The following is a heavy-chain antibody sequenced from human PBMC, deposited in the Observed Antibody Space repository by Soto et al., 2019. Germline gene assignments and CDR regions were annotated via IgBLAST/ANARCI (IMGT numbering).Heavy chain of an antibody. V-gene: IGHV4-31*03. CDR3: VSPEGYYDSSGYTLDY. Sequence: PSETLSLTCTVSGGSISSGGYYWSWIRQHPGKGLEWIGYIYYSGSTYYNPSLKSRVTISVDTSKNQFSLKLNSVTAADTAVYYCVSPEGYYDSSGYTLDYWGQGTLVTVSS. CDR1: GGSISSGGYY. CDR2: IYYSGST. J-gene: IGHJ4*02. D-gene: IGHD3-22*01.